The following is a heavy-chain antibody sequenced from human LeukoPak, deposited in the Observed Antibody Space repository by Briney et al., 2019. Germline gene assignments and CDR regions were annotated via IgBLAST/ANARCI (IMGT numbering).Heavy chain of an antibody. CDR2: IYYSGST. Sequence: SETLSLTCTVSGGSISSYYWSWIRQPPGKGLEWIGYIYYSGSTNYNPTLKTRVTISIDTSKNQFSLKLSSVTAADTAVYYCARRYDSTLYYYYYMDVWGKGTTVTVSS. J-gene: IGHJ6*03. V-gene: IGHV4-59*08. CDR1: GGSISSYY. CDR3: ARRYDSTLYYYYYMDV. D-gene: IGHD3-22*01.